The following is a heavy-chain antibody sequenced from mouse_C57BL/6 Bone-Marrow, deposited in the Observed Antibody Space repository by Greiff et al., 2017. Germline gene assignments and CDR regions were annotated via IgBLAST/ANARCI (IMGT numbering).Heavy chain of an antibody. V-gene: IGHV1-19*01. CDR3: ARWGPPYHYDMDY. J-gene: IGHJ4*01. CDR1: GYTFTDYY. D-gene: IGHD2-10*01. CDR2: INPYNGGT. Sequence: VQLQQSGPVLVKPGASVKMSCKASGYTFTDYYMNWVKQSHGKSLEWIGVINPYNGGTSYNQKFKGKATLTVDKSSSTAYMELNSLTSEDSAVYYCARWGPPYHYDMDYWGQGTSLTVSS.